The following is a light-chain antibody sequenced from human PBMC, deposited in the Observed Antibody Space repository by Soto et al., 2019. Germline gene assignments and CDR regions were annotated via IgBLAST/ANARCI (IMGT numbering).Light chain of an antibody. CDR1: SSNIGNNA. Sequence: QSVLTQPPSVSEAPRQRVTISCSGSSSNIGNNAVNWYQQLPGKAPKLLIYYDDLLPSGVSDRFSGSKSGTSASLAISGLQSEDEADYYCAAWDDSLNGPAAVFGGGTKLTVL. V-gene: IGLV1-36*01. CDR3: AAWDDSLNGPAAV. J-gene: IGLJ2*01. CDR2: YDD.